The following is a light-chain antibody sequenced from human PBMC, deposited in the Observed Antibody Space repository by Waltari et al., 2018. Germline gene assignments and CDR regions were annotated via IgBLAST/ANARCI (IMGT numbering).Light chain of an antibody. CDR1: QSVLYSSNNKNY. Sequence: DIVMTQSPDSLAVSLGERATINCKSSQSVLYSSNNKNYLAWYQQKPGQPPKLLIYWASTRESGGPDRFSVSGSGTDFTLTISSLQAEDVAVYYCQQYYSTPLTFGGGTKVEIK. V-gene: IGKV4-1*01. CDR2: WAS. J-gene: IGKJ4*01. CDR3: QQYYSTPLT.